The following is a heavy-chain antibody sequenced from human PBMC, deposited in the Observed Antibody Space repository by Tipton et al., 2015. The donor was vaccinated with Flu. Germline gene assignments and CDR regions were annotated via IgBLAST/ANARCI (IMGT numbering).Heavy chain of an antibody. CDR3: ARGKYDFWSGYYTRATYYYYMDV. CDR2: IWYDGSNK. D-gene: IGHD3-3*01. V-gene: IGHV3-33*08. CDR1: GFTFSSYG. Sequence: SLRLSCAASGFTFSSYGMHWVRQAPGKRLEWVAVIWYDGSNKYYADSVKGRFTISRDNSKNTLYLQMNSLRAEDTAVYYCARGKYDFWSGYYTRATYYYYMDVWGKGTTVTVSS. J-gene: IGHJ6*03.